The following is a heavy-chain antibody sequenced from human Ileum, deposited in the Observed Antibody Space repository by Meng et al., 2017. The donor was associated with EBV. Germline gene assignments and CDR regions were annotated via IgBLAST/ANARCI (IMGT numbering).Heavy chain of an antibody. D-gene: IGHD4-17*01. J-gene: IGHJ5*02. V-gene: IGHV4-30-4*01. CDR1: GDTLFNGGHY. CDR3: ARDSNGDYGWVDP. CDR2: IFYTGST. Sequence: QVHLQESGPGLVKPSPXXXXXCTVAGDTLFNGGHYWTWLRQPPGKGLEWIGYIFYTGSTYYNPSLKSRVTISLDLSKNQFSLNLTSVTAADTAVYYCARDSNGDYGWVDPWGQGTLVTVSS.